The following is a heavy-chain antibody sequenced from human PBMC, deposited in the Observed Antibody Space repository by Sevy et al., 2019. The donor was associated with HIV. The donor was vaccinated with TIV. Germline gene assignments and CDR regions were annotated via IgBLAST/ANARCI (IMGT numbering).Heavy chain of an antibody. CDR1: GYTFNSFY. J-gene: IGHJ4*02. CDR2: INPDSGGT. Sequence: ASVKVSCKASGYTFNSFYIHWVRQAPGQWLEWMGWINPDSGGTHYAQKFQGRVTLTRDTSISVAYMDLTSLRSNDTAVYYCVRDHFYGGDSVTFAGDFWGQGTLVTVSS. D-gene: IGHD2-21*02. V-gene: IGHV1-2*02. CDR3: VRDHFYGGDSVTFAGDF.